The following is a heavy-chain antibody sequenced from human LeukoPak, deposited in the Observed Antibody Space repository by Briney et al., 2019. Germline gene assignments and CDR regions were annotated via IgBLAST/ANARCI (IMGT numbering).Heavy chain of an antibody. D-gene: IGHD3-22*01. V-gene: IGHV4-38-2*02. CDR3: ARDIFNGYYYYRFDP. CDR2: IYHSGST. J-gene: IGHJ5*02. CDR1: GYSISSGYY. Sequence: KTSETLSLTCAVSGYSISSGYYWGWIRQPPGKGLEWIGSIYHSGSTYYNPSLKSRVTISVDTSKNQFSLKLSSVTAADTAVYYCARDIFNGYYYYRFDPWGQGTLVTVSS.